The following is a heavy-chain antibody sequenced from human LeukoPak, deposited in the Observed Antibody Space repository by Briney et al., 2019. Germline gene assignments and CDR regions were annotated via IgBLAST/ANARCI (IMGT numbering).Heavy chain of an antibody. CDR1: GYTFTSYG. CDR3: AREAAMTTTYYFDY. Sequence: GASVKVSCKASGYTFTSYGISWVRQAPGQGLEWMGWISAYNGNTNYAQKLQGRVTMTTDTSTSTAYMELSSLRSEDTAVYYCAREAAMTTTYYFDYWGQGTLVTVSS. V-gene: IGHV1-18*01. D-gene: IGHD1-1*01. CDR2: ISAYNGNT. J-gene: IGHJ4*02.